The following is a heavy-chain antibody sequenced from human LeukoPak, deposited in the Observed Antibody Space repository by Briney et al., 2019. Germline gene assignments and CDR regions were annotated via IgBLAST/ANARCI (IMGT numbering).Heavy chain of an antibody. V-gene: IGHV4-39*07. D-gene: IGHD2-8*01. Sequence: SETLSLTCTVSGGSISSSSYYWGWIRQPPGKGLECLGSIYYSGSTNYNPSLKSRVSISVDTSNNQFSLKLNSVTAADTAVYYCARRSTNGPPYYLEYWGQGTPVTVSS. J-gene: IGHJ4*02. CDR3: ARRSTNGPPYYLEY. CDR1: GGSISSSSYY. CDR2: IYYSGST.